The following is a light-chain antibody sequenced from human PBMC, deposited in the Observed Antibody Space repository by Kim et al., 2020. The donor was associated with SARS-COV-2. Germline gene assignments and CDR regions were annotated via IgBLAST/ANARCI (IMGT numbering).Light chain of an antibody. CDR3: QAWDSSTGV. CDR2: QDS. Sequence: VSPGRTASVPCSGEKLGDKYACWYQQKPGQAPVLVIYQDSKRPSGIPERFSGSNSGNTATLTISGTQAMDEADYYCQAWDSSTGVFGTGTKVTVL. CDR1: KLGDKY. V-gene: IGLV3-1*01. J-gene: IGLJ1*01.